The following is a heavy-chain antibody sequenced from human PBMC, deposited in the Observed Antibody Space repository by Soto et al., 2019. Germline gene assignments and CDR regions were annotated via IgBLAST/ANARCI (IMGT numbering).Heavy chain of an antibody. D-gene: IGHD3-16*01. V-gene: IGHV1-3*01. CDR2: INAGKGDT. CDR1: GYTFSRYA. J-gene: IGHJ6*02. Sequence: GASVKVSCKASGYTFSRYAIHWVRQAPGQRLEWMGWINAGKGDTKYSQKFQGRVTFTRNTSASTAYMELSSLRSEDTAVYYCAREGVRGMEVWGQGTXVTVSS. CDR3: AREGVRGMEV.